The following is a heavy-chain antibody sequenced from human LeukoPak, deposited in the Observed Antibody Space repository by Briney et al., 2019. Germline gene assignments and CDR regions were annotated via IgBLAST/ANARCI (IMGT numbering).Heavy chain of an antibody. Sequence: GESLKISCKGSGYSFTSYWIGWVRQMPGKGLEWMGIIYPGDSDTRYSPSFQGQVTISADKSISTAYLQWSSLKASDTAMYYCARRVVRGVIIDYFDYWGQGTLVTVSS. V-gene: IGHV5-51*01. CDR2: IYPGDSDT. J-gene: IGHJ4*02. CDR3: ARRVVRGVIIDYFDY. D-gene: IGHD3-10*01. CDR1: GYSFTSYW.